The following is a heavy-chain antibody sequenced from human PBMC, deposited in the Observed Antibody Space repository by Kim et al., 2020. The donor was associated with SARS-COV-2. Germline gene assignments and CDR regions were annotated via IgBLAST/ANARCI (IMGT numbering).Heavy chain of an antibody. CDR2: IYYDGRT. CDR3: ARDTALNY. Sequence: SETLSLTCIVSGGSINSYFWSWVRQPPGKGLEWIGHIYYDGRTTYNPSLKSRVTISVDRSNNQFSLKLTSVTAADTALYVCARDTALNYWGQGTLVTVSS. J-gene: IGHJ4*02. V-gene: IGHV4-59*12. CDR1: GGSINSYF. D-gene: IGHD5-18*01.